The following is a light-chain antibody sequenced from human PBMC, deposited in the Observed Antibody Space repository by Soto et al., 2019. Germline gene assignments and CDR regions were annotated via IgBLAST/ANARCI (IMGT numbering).Light chain of an antibody. CDR3: QQSGSSPWT. CDR1: QSVSRNY. V-gene: IGKV3-20*01. Sequence: EIVLTQSPGTLSLSAGDRATLSCRASQSVSRNYLAWYQQKPGQTPRLLIYGASSRATGIPDRFSGSGSGTDFTLTISRLEPEDFAVYYCQQSGSSPWTFGQGTKVEIK. J-gene: IGKJ1*01. CDR2: GAS.